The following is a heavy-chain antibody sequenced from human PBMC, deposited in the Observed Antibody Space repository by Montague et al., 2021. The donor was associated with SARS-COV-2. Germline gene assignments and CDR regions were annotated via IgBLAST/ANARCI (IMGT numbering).Heavy chain of an antibody. CDR3: ARQKLNGRSTYYYYHDMDV. CDR2: IYYRGST. D-gene: IGHD2-8*01. V-gene: IGHV4-59*01. CDR1: GGSINSSY. J-gene: IGHJ6*02. Sequence: SETLSLTCTVSGGSINSSYWSWIRQPPGRGLEWIGYIYYRGSTNYNPSLETRVTLSVDPSKNQFSLKLSSVTAADTAVYYCARQKLNGRSTYYYYHDMDVWGQGTTVSVSS.